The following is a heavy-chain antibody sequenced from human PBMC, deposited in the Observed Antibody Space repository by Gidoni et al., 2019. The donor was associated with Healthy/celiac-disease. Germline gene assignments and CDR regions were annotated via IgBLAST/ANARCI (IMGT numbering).Heavy chain of an antibody. J-gene: IGHJ4*02. CDR2: IKQDGSEK. CDR3: ARDDPQYYFDY. V-gene: IGHV3-7*01. Sequence: EVQLVVSGGGLVQPGGSLRLSCAASGFTFSSYWMSWVRQAPGKGLEGVGNIKQDGSEKYYVDSVKGRFTISRDNAKISLYLQMNSLRAEDTAVYYCARDDPQYYFDYWGQGTLVTVSS. CDR1: GFTFSSYW.